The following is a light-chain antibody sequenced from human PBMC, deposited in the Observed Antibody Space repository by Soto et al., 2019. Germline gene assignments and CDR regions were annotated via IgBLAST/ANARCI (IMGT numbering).Light chain of an antibody. CDR1: QSVTRN. CDR3: QQYNNWPQYS. V-gene: IGKV3-15*01. CDR2: GAS. Sequence: EIVMTQSPATLSVSPGERTTLSCRASQSVTRNLAWYQQKPGQAPRLLIFGASTRATGVPARFSGSGSGTEFTLTISSLQSEDFAVYYWQQYNNWPQYSFGQGTKLEIK. J-gene: IGKJ2*03.